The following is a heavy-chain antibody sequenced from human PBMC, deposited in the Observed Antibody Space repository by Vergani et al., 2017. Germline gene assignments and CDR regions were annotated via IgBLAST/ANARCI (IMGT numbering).Heavy chain of an antibody. Sequence: QVQLQQWGAGLLKPSETLSLTCAVYGGSFSGYYWSWIRQPAGKGLEWIGRIYTSGSTNYNPSLKSRVTISVDTSKNQFSLKLSSVTAADTAVYYCAREGGYSYGGQGYWGQGTLVTVSS. J-gene: IGHJ4*02. CDR3: AREGGYSYGGQGY. V-gene: IGHV4-59*10. D-gene: IGHD5-18*01. CDR2: IYTSGST. CDR1: GGSFSGYY.